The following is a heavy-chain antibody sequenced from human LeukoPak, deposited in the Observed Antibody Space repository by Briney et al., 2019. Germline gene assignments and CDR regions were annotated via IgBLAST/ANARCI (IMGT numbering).Heavy chain of an antibody. V-gene: IGHV1-2*02. CDR2: INPNSGDT. CDR1: GYTFTGYY. Sequence: GSVKVSCKASGYTFTGYYIHWVRQAPGQGLEWMGWINPNSGDTNYAQKFQGRVTMTRDTSISTAYMELSSLRSDDTAVYYCARDLLTWDRFDYWGQGTLVSVSS. D-gene: IGHD1-26*01. CDR3: ARDLLTWDRFDY. J-gene: IGHJ4*02.